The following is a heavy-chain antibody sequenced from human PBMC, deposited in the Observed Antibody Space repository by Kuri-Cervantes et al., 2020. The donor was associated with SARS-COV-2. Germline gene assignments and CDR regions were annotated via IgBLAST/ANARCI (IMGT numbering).Heavy chain of an antibody. CDR2: IIPIFGTA. J-gene: IGHJ5*02. D-gene: IGHD1-26*01. CDR3: ARESGSYPENWFDP. CDR1: GGTFSSCA. V-gene: IGHV1-69*06. Sequence: SLMVTCKASGGTFSSCAISWVRQAPGQGLEWMGGIIPIFGTANYAQKFQGRVTITADKSTSTAYMELSSLRSEDTAVYYCARESGSYPENWFDPWGQGTLVTVSS.